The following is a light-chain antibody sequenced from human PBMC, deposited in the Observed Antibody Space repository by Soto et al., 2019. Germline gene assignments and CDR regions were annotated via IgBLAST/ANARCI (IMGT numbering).Light chain of an antibody. Sequence: QSALTQPRSVSWSPGQSVTISCTGTSSDVGGYNYVSWYQQHPGKAPKLMIYDVSKRPSGVPDRFSGSKSGNTASLTISGLQAEDEADYYCSSYAGSSTVFGTGTKVTVL. V-gene: IGLV2-11*01. CDR1: SSDVGGYNY. J-gene: IGLJ1*01. CDR2: DVS. CDR3: SSYAGSSTV.